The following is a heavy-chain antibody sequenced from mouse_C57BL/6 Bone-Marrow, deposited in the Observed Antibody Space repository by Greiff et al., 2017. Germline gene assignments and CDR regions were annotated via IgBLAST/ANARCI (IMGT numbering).Heavy chain of an antibody. J-gene: IGHJ2*01. D-gene: IGHD1-1*01. Sequence: VHLVESGPELVRPGASVKISCKAPGYTFTSHWMQWVRQRPGQGLEWIGEIFPGSGSTYYNEKFKGKATLTVDTSSSTDDMQLSSLTSEDSAVYFCARMVKGSSYFDYWGQGTTLTVSS. V-gene: IGHV1-56*01. CDR1: GYTFTSHW. CDR3: ARMVKGSSYFDY. CDR2: IFPGSGST.